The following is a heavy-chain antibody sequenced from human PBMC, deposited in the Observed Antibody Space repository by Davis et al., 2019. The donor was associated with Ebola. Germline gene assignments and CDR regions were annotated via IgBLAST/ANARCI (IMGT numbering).Heavy chain of an antibody. Sequence: PSETLSLTCTVSGGSISSSNYYWGWIRQPPGKGLEWIGSIYYSGSTYYNPSLKSRVTISVDTSKNQFSLKLSSVTAADTAVYYCARDRRGGHEDFDYWGQGTLVTVSS. V-gene: IGHV4-39*02. CDR3: ARDRRGGHEDFDY. CDR2: IYYSGST. J-gene: IGHJ4*02. CDR1: GGSISSSNYY. D-gene: IGHD5-12*01.